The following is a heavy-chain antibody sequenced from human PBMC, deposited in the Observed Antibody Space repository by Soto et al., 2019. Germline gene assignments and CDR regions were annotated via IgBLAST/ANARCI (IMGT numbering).Heavy chain of an antibody. CDR2: IYYSGST. CDR3: ARVTEVYGYRYYFDY. J-gene: IGHJ4*02. CDR1: GGSISSYY. Sequence: SETLSLTCTVSGGSISSYYWSWIRQPPGKGLEWIGYIYYSGSTNYNPSLKSRVTISVDTSKNQFSLKLSSVTAADTAVYYCARVTEVYGYRYYFDYWGQGTLVTVSS. V-gene: IGHV4-59*01. D-gene: IGHD6-13*01.